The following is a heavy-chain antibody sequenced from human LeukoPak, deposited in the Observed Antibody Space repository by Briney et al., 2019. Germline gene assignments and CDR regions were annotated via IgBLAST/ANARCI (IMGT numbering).Heavy chain of an antibody. D-gene: IGHD2-2*02. Sequence: GGSLRLSCATSGFMFFSHSMSWVREAPGKGLEWVGRIKSKTDGGTTDYAAPVKGRFTISRDDSKNTLYLQMNSLKTEDIAVYYCQGYCSSTICYSGGYILPRNFDYWGQGTLVTVSS. CDR1: GFMFFSHS. CDR2: IKSKTDGGTT. V-gene: IGHV3-15*01. CDR3: QGYCSSTICYSGGYILPRNFDY. J-gene: IGHJ4*02.